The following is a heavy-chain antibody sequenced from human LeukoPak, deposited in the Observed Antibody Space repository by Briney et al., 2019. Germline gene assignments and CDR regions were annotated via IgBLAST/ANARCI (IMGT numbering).Heavy chain of an antibody. CDR2: ISGSGGST. V-gene: IGHV3-23*01. CDR3: AKRGVVIRVILVGFHREAYYFDS. CDR1: GITLSNYG. Sequence: GGSLRLSCAVSGITLSNYGMSWVRHAPGKGLEWVAGISGSGGSTNYADSVKGRFTISRDSPKNTLFLQMNSLRAEDTAVYFCAKRGVVIRVILVGFHREAYYFDSWGQGALVTVSS. D-gene: IGHD2-21*01. J-gene: IGHJ4*02.